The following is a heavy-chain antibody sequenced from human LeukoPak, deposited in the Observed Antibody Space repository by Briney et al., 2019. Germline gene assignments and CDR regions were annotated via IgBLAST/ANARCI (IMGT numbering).Heavy chain of an antibody. J-gene: IGHJ4*02. CDR3: ASGSGWYPIYYFDY. CDR2: IYTSGST. Sequence: SETLSLTCTVSSGSISNYDWSWIRQPAGKGLEWIGRIYTSGSTNYNPSLKSRVTMSVDTSKKQFSLKLSSVTAADTAVYYCASGSGWYPIYYFDYWGQGTLVTVSS. CDR1: SGSISNYD. V-gene: IGHV4-4*07. D-gene: IGHD6-19*01.